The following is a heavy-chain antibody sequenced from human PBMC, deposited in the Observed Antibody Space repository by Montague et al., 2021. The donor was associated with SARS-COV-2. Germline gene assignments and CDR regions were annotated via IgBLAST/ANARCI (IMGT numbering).Heavy chain of an antibody. CDR2: ISYSGAT. V-gene: IGHV4-39*07. Sequence: SETRSLTCAVSGGSMSTVNYYWGWVRQTPGKGLDWVGSISYSGATYYNPSLETRVSISRDTSKSQLSLGLRSVTAADTAVYYCARERQEVGIYFDPWGHGTLVTVSS. CDR1: GGSMSTVNYY. CDR3: ARERQEVGIYFDP. J-gene: IGHJ5*02. D-gene: IGHD1-1*01.